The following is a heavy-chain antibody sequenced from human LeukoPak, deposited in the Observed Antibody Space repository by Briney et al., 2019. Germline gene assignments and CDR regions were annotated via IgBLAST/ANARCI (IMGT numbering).Heavy chain of an antibody. CDR3: AKDGSGSYYGWFDP. CDR2: ISASGGST. Sequence: GGTLRLSCAASGFTFSSYGMSWVRQAPGKGLEWVSAISASGGSTYYADSVKGRFTISRDNSKNTLYLQMNSLRAEDTAVYYCAKDGSGSYYGWFDPWGQGTLVTVSS. J-gene: IGHJ5*02. CDR1: GFTFSSYG. D-gene: IGHD1-26*01. V-gene: IGHV3-23*01.